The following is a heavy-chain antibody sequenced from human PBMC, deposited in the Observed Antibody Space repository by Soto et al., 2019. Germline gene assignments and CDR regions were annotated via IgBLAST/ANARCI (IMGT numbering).Heavy chain of an antibody. Sequence: ASVKVSCKVSGYTLTELSMHWVRQAPGKGLEWMGGFDPEDGETIYAQKFQGRVTMTEDTSTDTAYIELSSLRSEDTAVYYCATDRDGYIYYLFNPWGQGTLVTVSS. CDR2: FDPEDGET. CDR3: ATDRDGYIYYLFNP. D-gene: IGHD1-26*01. CDR1: GYTLTELS. V-gene: IGHV1-24*01. J-gene: IGHJ5*02.